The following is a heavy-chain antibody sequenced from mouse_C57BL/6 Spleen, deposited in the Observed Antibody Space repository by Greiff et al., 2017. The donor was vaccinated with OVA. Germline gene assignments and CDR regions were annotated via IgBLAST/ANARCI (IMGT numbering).Heavy chain of an antibody. Sequence: EVQRVESGGGLVKPGGSLKLSCAASGFTFSDYGMHWVRQAPEKGLEWVAYISSGSSTIYYADTVKGRFTISRDNAKNTMFLQLTSLRSEDTAMYYCAWPDSKGVGYFDYWGQGTTLTVSS. CDR3: AWPDSKGVGYFDY. CDR2: ISSGSSTI. V-gene: IGHV5-17*01. CDR1: GFTFSDYG. D-gene: IGHD2-5*01. J-gene: IGHJ2*01.